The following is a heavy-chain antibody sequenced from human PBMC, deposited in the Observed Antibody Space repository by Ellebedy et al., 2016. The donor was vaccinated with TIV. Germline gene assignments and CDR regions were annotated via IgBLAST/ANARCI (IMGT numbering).Heavy chain of an antibody. J-gene: IGHJ4*02. CDR1: GFTFSSFW. CDR3: VTSSRYRSFWSDDHKGGSDYFDS. V-gene: IGHV3-74*01. Sequence: PGGSLRLSCAASGFTFSSFWLHWVRQAPGKGLVWVSDINNDGSSTSYADSVKGRFTISRDNAKNTLYLQMNSLRDDDTAKYYCVTSSRYRSFWSDDHKGGSDYFDSWGQGTLVTVSS. CDR2: INNDGSST. D-gene: IGHD3-3*01.